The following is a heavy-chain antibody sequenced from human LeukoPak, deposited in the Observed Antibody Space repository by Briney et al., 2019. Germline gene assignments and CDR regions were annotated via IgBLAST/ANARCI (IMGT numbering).Heavy chain of an antibody. CDR1: GASVGSASY. V-gene: IGHV4-61*01. CDR3: ARSRAFNSGAFDP. Sequence: SETLSLTCTVSGASVGSASYWTWIRQPPGKGVEWIAHIYNGVNTNYNPSLKSRVTISVDTSKNQFSLRLNSVTAADTAVYYCARSRAFNSGAFDPWGQGSLVTVSS. J-gene: IGHJ5*02. CDR2: IYNGVNT. D-gene: IGHD1-26*01.